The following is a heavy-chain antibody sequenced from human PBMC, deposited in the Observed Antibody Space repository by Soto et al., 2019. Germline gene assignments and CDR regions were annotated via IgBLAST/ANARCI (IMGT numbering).Heavy chain of an antibody. Sequence: QVQLVQSGAEVKKPGASVKVSCKASGYTFTGYYMHWVRQAPGQGLEWMGWINPNSGGTNYAQKVPGGVTMTRDTSISTAYMELSRLRSDDTAVYYCARAWVERWELSREGGDYFDYWGQGTLVTVSS. CDR1: GYTFTGYY. CDR3: ARAWVERWELSREGGDYFDY. D-gene: IGHD1-26*01. J-gene: IGHJ4*02. V-gene: IGHV1-2*02. CDR2: INPNSGGT.